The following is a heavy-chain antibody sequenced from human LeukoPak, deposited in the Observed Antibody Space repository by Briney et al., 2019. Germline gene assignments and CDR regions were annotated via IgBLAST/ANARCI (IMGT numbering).Heavy chain of an antibody. J-gene: IGHJ4*02. CDR1: GYTFTGYY. CDR3: ARGDTAMVATYYFDY. CDR2: ISAYNGNT. V-gene: IGHV1-18*04. Sequence: ASVKVSCKASGYTFTGYYMHWVRQAPGQGHEWMGWISAYNGNTNYAQKLQGRVTMTTDTSTSTAYMELRSLRSDDTAVYYCARGDTAMVATYYFDYWGQGTLVTVSS. D-gene: IGHD5-18*01.